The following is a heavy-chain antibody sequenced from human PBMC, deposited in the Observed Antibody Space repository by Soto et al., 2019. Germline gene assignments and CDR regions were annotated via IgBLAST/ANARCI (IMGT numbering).Heavy chain of an antibody. V-gene: IGHV4-4*08. CDR3: SRLSNGTPADY. D-gene: IGHD2-8*01. J-gene: IGHJ4*02. CDR1: GGSINSYY. CDR2: VYNGGVT. Sequence: SETLSLTCTVSGGSINSYYWSWIRQPPGKGLEWIGIVYNGGVTNYNPSLNSRVTISVDTPKNQFSLKVDSVTATDTAIYYCSRLSNGTPADYWGEGTLVTVSS.